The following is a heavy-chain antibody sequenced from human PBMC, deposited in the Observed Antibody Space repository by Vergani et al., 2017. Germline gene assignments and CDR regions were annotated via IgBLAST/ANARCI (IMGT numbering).Heavy chain of an antibody. CDR2: ISSSSSTI. Sequence: EVQLVESGGGLVQPGGSLRLSCAASGFTFSSYSMNWVRQAPGKGLEWVSYISSSSSTIYYADSVKGRFTISRDNAKTSLYLPMNSLRAEDTAVYYCARGGATTGVGELYYYYYGMDVWGQGTTVTVSS. CDR3: ARGGATTGVGELYYYYYGMDV. V-gene: IGHV3-48*01. D-gene: IGHD3-10*01. CDR1: GFTFSSYS. J-gene: IGHJ6*02.